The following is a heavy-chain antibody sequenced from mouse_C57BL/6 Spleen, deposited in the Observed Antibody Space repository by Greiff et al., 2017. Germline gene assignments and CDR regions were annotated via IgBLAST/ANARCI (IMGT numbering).Heavy chain of an antibody. Sequence: QVQLQQPGAELVKPGASVTLSCKASGYTFTSYWMHWVKQRPGQGLEWIGMIHPNSGSTNYNEKFKSKATLTVDKSSSTAYMQLSSLTSEDSAVYYCARSGTGMGWYFDVWGTGTTVTVSS. CDR3: ARSGTGMGWYFDV. J-gene: IGHJ1*03. D-gene: IGHD4-1*01. CDR2: IHPNSGST. CDR1: GYTFTSYW. V-gene: IGHV1-64*01.